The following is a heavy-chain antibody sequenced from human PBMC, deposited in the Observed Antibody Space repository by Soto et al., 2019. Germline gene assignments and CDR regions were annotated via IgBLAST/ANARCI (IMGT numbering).Heavy chain of an antibody. CDR1: GFSLTTGGVG. CDR2: LYWDDDK. D-gene: IGHD3-10*01. J-gene: IGHJ4*02. Sequence: QITLKESGPTLVKPTQTLTLTCTFSGFSLTTGGVGVGWIRQPQGKALQWLALLYWDDDKRYSPSLKPRLAITKDTSKNQVVLTLTNMDPVDTATYFCAHRKDYGSGSTKGGFGYWCQGALVTVSS. CDR3: AHRKDYGSGSTKGGFGY. V-gene: IGHV2-5*02.